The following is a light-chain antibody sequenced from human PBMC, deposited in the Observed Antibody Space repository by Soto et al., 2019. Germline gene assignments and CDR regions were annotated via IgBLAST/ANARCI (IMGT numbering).Light chain of an antibody. CDR1: SSDVGGYNY. CDR3: ISYTSSSTADI. Sequence: QSVLTQPASVSVSPGQSITISCTGTSSDVGGYNYVAWYQQHPGKVPRLMIYEVSNRPSGVSNRFSGSKSGSTASLTISELQAEDEADYYCISYTSSSTADIFAPGPKVTV. CDR2: EVS. V-gene: IGLV2-14*01. J-gene: IGLJ1*01.